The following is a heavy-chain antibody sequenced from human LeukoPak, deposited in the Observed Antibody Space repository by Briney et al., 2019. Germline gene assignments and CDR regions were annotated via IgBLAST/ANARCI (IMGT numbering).Heavy chain of an antibody. CDR2: IYYSGST. Sequence: SETLSLTCTVSGGSVSSGSYYWSWIRQPPGKGLEWIGYIYYSGSTNYNPSLKSRVTTSVDTSKNQFSLKLSSVTAADTAVYYCARVLYSSGWTLFDYWGQGTLVTVSS. J-gene: IGHJ4*02. V-gene: IGHV4-61*01. CDR1: GGSVSSGSYY. CDR3: ARVLYSSGWTLFDY. D-gene: IGHD6-19*01.